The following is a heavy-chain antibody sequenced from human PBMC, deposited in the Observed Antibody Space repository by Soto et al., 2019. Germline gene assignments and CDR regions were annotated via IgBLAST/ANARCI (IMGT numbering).Heavy chain of an antibody. CDR1: GFTFTDYG. Sequence: GGSLRLSCADSGFTFTDYGMHWVRQAPGKGLEWVSVISYDRSNKYYADSVKGRFTISRDNSKNTLYLQMNSLRAEDTAVYYCARSGGFLEWLLTYYYYGMDVWGQGTTVTVSS. CDR3: ARSGGFLEWLLTYYYYGMDV. J-gene: IGHJ6*02. CDR2: ISYDRSNK. V-gene: IGHV3-30*03. D-gene: IGHD3-3*01.